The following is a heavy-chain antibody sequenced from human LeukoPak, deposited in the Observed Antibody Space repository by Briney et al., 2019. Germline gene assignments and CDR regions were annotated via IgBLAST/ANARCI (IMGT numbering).Heavy chain of an antibody. CDR1: GFTFSSYW. D-gene: IGHD3-3*01. CDR3: AKDNGITIFGVVTDSPADY. Sequence: GGSLRLSCAASGFTFSSYWMSWVRQAPGKGLEWVANIKQDGSEKYYVDSVKGRFTISRDSSKNTLYLQMNSLRAEDTAVYYCAKDNGITIFGVVTDSPADYWGQGTLVTVSS. CDR2: IKQDGSEK. J-gene: IGHJ4*02. V-gene: IGHV3-7*03.